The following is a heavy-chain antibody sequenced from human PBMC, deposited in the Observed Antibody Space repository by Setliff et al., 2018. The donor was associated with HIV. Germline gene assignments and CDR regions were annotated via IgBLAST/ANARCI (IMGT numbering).Heavy chain of an antibody. CDR2: IYHSGST. D-gene: IGHD6-13*01. Sequence: SETLSLTCTVSGDSINSGDYYWSWIRQPPGKGLEWIGYIYHSGSTHYNPSLNSRVAFSVDTSKNQFSLKLYSVTVADTAFYYCARADSSSWFFATFDIWGQGTMVNVSS. J-gene: IGHJ3*02. CDR3: ARADSSSWFFATFDI. CDR1: GDSINSGDYY. V-gene: IGHV4-30-4*01.